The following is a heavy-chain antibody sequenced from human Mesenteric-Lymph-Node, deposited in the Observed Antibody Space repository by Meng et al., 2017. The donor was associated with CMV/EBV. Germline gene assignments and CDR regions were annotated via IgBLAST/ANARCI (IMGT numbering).Heavy chain of an antibody. CDR2: VYYSGTT. V-gene: IGHV4-39*07. Sequence: SETLSLTCTVPGGSIISTTYYWGWIRQPPGKGLEWIGSVYYSGTTFYNPSLKSRVTISIDTSKNQFSLKLRSVTAADTAMYYCARDSGGYGLDAFDIWGQGTMVTVSS. J-gene: IGHJ3*02. D-gene: IGHD2-15*01. CDR3: ARDSGGYGLDAFDI. CDR1: GGSIISTTYY.